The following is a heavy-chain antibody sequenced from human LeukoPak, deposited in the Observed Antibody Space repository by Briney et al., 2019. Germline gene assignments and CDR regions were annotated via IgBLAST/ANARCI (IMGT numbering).Heavy chain of an antibody. Sequence: SETLSLTCTVSGGSISSYYWSWIRQPPGKGLEWIGEINHSGSTNYNPSLKRRVTISVDTSKNQFSLKLSCVTAADTAVYYCARGWRAARTAAARLFDYWGQVTLVTVAT. V-gene: IGHV4-34*01. CDR2: INHSGST. D-gene: IGHD6-13*01. J-gene: IGHJ4*02. CDR3: ARGWRAARTAAARLFDY. CDR1: GGSISSYY.